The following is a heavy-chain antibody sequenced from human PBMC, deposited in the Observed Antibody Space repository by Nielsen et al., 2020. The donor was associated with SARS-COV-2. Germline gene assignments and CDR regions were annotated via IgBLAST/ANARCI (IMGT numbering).Heavy chain of an antibody. D-gene: IGHD5-24*01. V-gene: IGHV1-24*01. CDR2: FDPEDGET. J-gene: IGHJ4*02. Sequence: ASVKVSCKVSGYTLTELSMHWVRQAPGKGLEWMGGFDPEDGETIYAQKFQGRVTMTEDTSTDTAYMELSSLRSEDTAVYYCATRESDGYNGGVDYWGQGTLVTVSS. CDR3: ATRESDGYNGGVDY. CDR1: GYTLTELS.